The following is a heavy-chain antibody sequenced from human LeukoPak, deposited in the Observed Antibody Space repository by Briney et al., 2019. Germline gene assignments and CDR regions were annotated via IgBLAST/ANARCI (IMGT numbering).Heavy chain of an antibody. J-gene: IGHJ4*02. Sequence: SQALSLTCAISGDSVHNNDDGRNWIRQSPPRGLEWVGRTYSNSKWYNEYAVSKKRKMTINRDLSKHEFPLQVLSVTREDTPVYFCAKGWLQAGFDYWREGTLVTVPS. CDR1: GDSVHNNDDG. D-gene: IGHD5-24*01. CDR3: AKGWLQAGFDY. V-gene: IGHV6-1*01. CDR2: TYSNSKWYN.